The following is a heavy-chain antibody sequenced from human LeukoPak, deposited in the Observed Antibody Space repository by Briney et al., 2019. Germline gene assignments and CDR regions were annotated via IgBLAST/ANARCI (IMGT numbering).Heavy chain of an antibody. Sequence: PGGSLRLSCADSGFTFSSYEMNWVRQAPGKGLEWASYISSSGDTIYYADSVKGRFTISRDNAKNSLYPQMNSLRAEDTGLYYCARDRRLTFGGVIVPFDYWGQGTLVTVSS. CDR3: ARDRRLTFGGVIVPFDY. D-gene: IGHD3-16*02. CDR1: GFTFSSYE. CDR2: ISSSGDTI. J-gene: IGHJ4*02. V-gene: IGHV3-48*03.